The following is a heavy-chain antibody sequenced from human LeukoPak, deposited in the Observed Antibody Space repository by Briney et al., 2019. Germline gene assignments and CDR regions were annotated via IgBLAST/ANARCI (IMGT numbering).Heavy chain of an antibody. J-gene: IGHJ4*02. D-gene: IGHD3-10*01. Sequence: GGSLRLSCAASGFTFSDYAMRWVRQAPGKGLEWLSEISGGGDGAYHADSVKGRFTISRDNSKNTLYLQMNSLRAEDTAVHYCTTSWPKVREGDQWGQGTLVTVSS. CDR2: ISGGGDGA. CDR1: GFTFSDYA. V-gene: IGHV3-23*01. CDR3: TTSWPKVREGDQ.